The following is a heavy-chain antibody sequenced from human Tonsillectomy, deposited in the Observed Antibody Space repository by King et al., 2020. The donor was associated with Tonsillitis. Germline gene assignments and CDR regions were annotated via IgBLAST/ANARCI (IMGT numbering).Heavy chain of an antibody. CDR1: GFTFSTYS. CDR2: ISSSSSTI. D-gene: IGHD3-10*01. J-gene: IGHJ5*02. CDR3: ARDFDGSLWFGEKFDP. V-gene: IGHV3-48*01. Sequence: QLVQSGGGLVQPGGSLRLSCAASGFTFSTYSMTWVRQAPGKGLEWVSYISSSSSTIYYADSVKGRFTISRDNAKNSLYLQMNSLRAEDTAVYYCARDFDGSLWFGEKFDPWGQGTLVTVSS.